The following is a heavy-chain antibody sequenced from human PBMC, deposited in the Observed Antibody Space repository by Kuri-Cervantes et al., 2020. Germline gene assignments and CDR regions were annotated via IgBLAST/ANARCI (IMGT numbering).Heavy chain of an antibody. V-gene: IGHV3-30-3*01. CDR3: ARGEGSGSYIAFDY. Sequence: GGSLRPSCAASGFTFSSYAMHWVRQAPGKGLEWVAVISYDGSNKYYADTVKGRFTISRDNAKNSLYLQMNSLRAEGTAVYYCARGEGSGSYIAFDYWGQGTLVTVSS. D-gene: IGHD1-26*01. J-gene: IGHJ4*02. CDR2: ISYDGSNK. CDR1: GFTFSSYA.